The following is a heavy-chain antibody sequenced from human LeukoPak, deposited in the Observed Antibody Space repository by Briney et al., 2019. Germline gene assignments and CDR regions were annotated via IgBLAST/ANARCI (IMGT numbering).Heavy chain of an antibody. D-gene: IGHD5-18*01. V-gene: IGHV3-53*01. Sequence: GGSLRLSCAASGFTISSNYMNWVRQAPGKGLEWVSVIYSGGSTYYADSVKGRFTISRDNSKNTVSLQMSSLRAEDTAVYYCARDRRNSYGSGQDYWGQGTLVTVSS. CDR3: ARDRRNSYGSGQDY. J-gene: IGHJ4*02. CDR2: IYSGGST. CDR1: GFTISSNY.